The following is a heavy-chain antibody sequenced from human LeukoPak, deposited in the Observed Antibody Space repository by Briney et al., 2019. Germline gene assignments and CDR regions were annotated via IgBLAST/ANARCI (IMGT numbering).Heavy chain of an antibody. V-gene: IGHV1-2*02. CDR2: INPNSGGT. Sequence: GASVKVSCKASGYTFTGYYMHWVRQAPGQRLEWMGWINPNSGGTNYAQKFQGRVTMTRDTSISTAYMELSSLRSDDTAVYYCAREHYDILTGYYKDAFDIWGQGTMVTVSS. J-gene: IGHJ3*02. CDR3: AREHYDILTGYYKDAFDI. CDR1: GYTFTGYY. D-gene: IGHD3-9*01.